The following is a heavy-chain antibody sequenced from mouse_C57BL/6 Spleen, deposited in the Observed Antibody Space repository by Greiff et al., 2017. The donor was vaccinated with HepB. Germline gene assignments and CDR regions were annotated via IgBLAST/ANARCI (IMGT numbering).Heavy chain of an antibody. CDR2: ISSGSSTI. V-gene: IGHV5-17*01. CDR1: GFTFSDYG. CDR3: AREGLLLYYAMDY. Sequence: EVKLMESGGGLVKPGGSLKLSCAASGFTFSDYGMHWVRQAPEKGLEWVAYISSGSSTIYYADTVKGRFTISRDNAKNTLFLQMTSLRSEDTAMYYCAREGLLLYYAMDYWGQGTSVTVSS. J-gene: IGHJ4*01. D-gene: IGHD2-3*01.